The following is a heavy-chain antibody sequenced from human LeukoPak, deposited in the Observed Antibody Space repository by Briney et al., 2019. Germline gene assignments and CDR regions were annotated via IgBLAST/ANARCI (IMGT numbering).Heavy chain of an antibody. Sequence: PGGSLRLSCAASGFTFSSYWMSWVRQAPGKGLEWVANIKQDGKEKYYVDSVKGRFTISRDNAKNSLFLQMNSLRADDTAVYYCAGGWGDCSMVSCYTGGDVFDVGGQGTLVTVS. J-gene: IGHJ3*01. CDR1: GFTFSSYW. CDR3: AGGWGDCSMVSCYTGGDVFDV. D-gene: IGHD2-2*02. V-gene: IGHV3-7*01. CDR2: IKQDGKEK.